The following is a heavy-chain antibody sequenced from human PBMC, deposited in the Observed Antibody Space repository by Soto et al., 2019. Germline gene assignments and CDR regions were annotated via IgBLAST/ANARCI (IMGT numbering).Heavy chain of an antibody. D-gene: IGHD3-10*01. CDR3: ARDRALLWFGGYYFDY. J-gene: IGHJ4*02. Sequence: PGGSLRLSCAASGFSFSTYGMHWVRQAPGKGLEWVAFISNDGSNKYYADSVKGRFTISRDNSKNTLYLQMNSLRAEDTAVYYCARDRALLWFGGYYFDYWGQGTLVTGLL. CDR2: ISNDGSNK. V-gene: IGHV3-30*03. CDR1: GFSFSTYG.